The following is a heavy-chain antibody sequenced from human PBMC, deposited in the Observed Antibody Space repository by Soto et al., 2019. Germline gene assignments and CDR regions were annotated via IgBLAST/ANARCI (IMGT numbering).Heavy chain of an antibody. V-gene: IGHV3-23*01. D-gene: IGHD3-10*01. CDR3: AKRGSGSYFDY. CDR2: ISGSGGST. Sequence: EVQLLESGGGLVQPGGSLRLSCAASGFTFSSYAMSWVRQAPGKGLEWVSVISGSGGSTYYADSVKGRFTISRDNSKNTLHLQMNSLRAEGTAVYYCAKRGSGSYFDYWGQGTLVTVSS. CDR1: GFTFSSYA. J-gene: IGHJ4*02.